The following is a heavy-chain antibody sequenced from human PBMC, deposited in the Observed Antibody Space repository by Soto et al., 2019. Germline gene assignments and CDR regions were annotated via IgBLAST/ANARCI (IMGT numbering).Heavy chain of an antibody. CDR1: GGSFSGYY. CDR2: INHSGST. D-gene: IGHD2-2*01. V-gene: IGHV4-34*01. Sequence: QVQLQQWGAGLLKPSETLSLTCAVSGGSFSGYYWSWIRQPPGKGLEWIGEINHSGSTNYNPSLKSRVTISVDTSKNQFSLKLSSVTAADTAVYYCARCLSRVVPAAMPGMEDWGQGTLVTVSS. CDR3: ARCLSRVVPAAMPGMED. J-gene: IGHJ4*02.